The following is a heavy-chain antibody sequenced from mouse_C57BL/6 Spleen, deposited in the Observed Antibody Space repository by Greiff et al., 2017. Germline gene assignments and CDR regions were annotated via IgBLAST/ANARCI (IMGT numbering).Heavy chain of an antibody. CDR1: GYTFTSYW. V-gene: IGHV1-55*01. J-gene: IGHJ3*01. CDR3: ARSGSNYPLAY. CDR2: IYPGSGST. Sequence: QVQLQQSGAELVKPGASVKMSCKASGYTFTSYWITWVKQRPGQGLEWIGDIYPGSGSTNYNEKFKSKATLTVDTSSSTAYMQLSSLTSEDSAVYYCARSGSNYPLAYWGQGTLVTVSA. D-gene: IGHD2-5*01.